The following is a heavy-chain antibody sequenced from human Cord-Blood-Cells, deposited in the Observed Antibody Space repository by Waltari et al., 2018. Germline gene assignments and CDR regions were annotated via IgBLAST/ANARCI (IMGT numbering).Heavy chain of an antibody. V-gene: IGHV1-69*01. CDR2: IIPIFGTA. Sequence: QVQLVQSGAEVKKPGSSVKVSCKASGGTFSSYAISWVRQVPGQGLEWMGGIIPIFGTANYAQKFQGRVTITADESTSTAYMELSSLRSEDTAVYYCARLVVPAPYYYYGMDVWGQGTTVTVSS. CDR3: ARLVVPAPYYYYGMDV. J-gene: IGHJ6*02. D-gene: IGHD2-2*01. CDR1: GGTFSSYA.